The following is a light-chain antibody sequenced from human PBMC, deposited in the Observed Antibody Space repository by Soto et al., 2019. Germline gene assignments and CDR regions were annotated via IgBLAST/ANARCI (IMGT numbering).Light chain of an antibody. CDR2: SNN. CDR3: AAWDDSMSVV. CDR1: SSNIGINY. J-gene: IGLJ1*01. Sequence: QSVLTQPPSASGTPGQRVTISCSGSSSNIGINYVYWYQQLPGTAPKLLIYSNNQRPSGVPDRFSGSKSGTSASLAISGLRSEDEDDYYCAAWDDSMSVVFGTGTKV. V-gene: IGLV1-47*02.